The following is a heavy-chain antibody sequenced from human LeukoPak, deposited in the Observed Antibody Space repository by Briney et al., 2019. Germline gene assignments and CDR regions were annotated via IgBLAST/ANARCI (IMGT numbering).Heavy chain of an antibody. CDR1: GYTFTSYY. V-gene: IGHV1-46*01. Sequence: ASVKVSCKASGYTFTSYYMHWVRQAPGQGLEWMGIINPSGGSTSYAQKFQGRVTMTRGMSTNTVYMELSSLRSEDTAVYYCARDGGSCPFDYWGQGTLVTVSS. D-gene: IGHD2-15*01. CDR3: ARDGGSCPFDY. CDR2: INPSGGST. J-gene: IGHJ4*02.